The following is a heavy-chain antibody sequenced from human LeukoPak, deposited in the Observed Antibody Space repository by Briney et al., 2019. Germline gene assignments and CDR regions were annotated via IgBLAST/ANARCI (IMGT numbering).Heavy chain of an antibody. CDR1: GGTFSRYV. D-gene: IGHD6-6*01. CDR3: ASFSSRLGYYFDY. CDR2: IIPIFGTA. Sequence: ASVKVSCKASGGTFSRYVISWVRQAPGQGLEWMGRIIPIFGTANYAQKFQGRVTITTDESTSTAYMELSSLRSEDTAVYYCASFSSRLGYYFDYWGQGTLVTVSS. J-gene: IGHJ4*02. V-gene: IGHV1-69*05.